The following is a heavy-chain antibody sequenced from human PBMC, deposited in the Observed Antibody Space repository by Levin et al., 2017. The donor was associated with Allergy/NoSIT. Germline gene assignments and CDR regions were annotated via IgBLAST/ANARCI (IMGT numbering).Heavy chain of an antibody. Sequence: LSLTCAASGFTFGSYWMSWVRQAPGKGLEWVANIKQDGSEKYYVDSVKGRFTISRDNAKNSLSLQMNSLRAEDTAVYFCAREEHTLVRGVTPFDYWGQGTLVTVSS. J-gene: IGHJ4*02. CDR1: GFTFGSYW. V-gene: IGHV3-7*01. D-gene: IGHD3-10*01. CDR2: IKQDGSEK. CDR3: AREEHTLVRGVTPFDY.